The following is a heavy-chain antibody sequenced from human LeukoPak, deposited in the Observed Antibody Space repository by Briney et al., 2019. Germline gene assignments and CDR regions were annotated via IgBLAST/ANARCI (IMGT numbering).Heavy chain of an antibody. CDR2: MNPNSGNT. CDR3: ARGREYSSGPGFDY. D-gene: IGHD3-22*01. CDR1: GYTFTSTD. J-gene: IGHJ4*02. V-gene: IGHV1-8*01. Sequence: ASVKVSCKASGYTFTSTDINWVRQGTGQGLEWMGWMNPNSGNTGYAQKCQGRVTMTRNTSINTAYMELSSLRSEDTAVYYCARGREYSSGPGFDYWAQGTLVTVSS.